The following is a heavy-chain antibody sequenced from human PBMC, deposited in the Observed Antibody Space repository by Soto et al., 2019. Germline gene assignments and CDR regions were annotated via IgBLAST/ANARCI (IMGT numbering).Heavy chain of an antibody. CDR1: GGSISSSSYY. V-gene: IGHV4-39*01. J-gene: IGHJ4*02. CDR2: IYYSGST. Sequence: SETLSLTCTVSGGSISSSSYYWGWIRQPPGKGLEWIGSIYYSGSTYYNPSLKSRVTISVDTSKNQFSLKLSSVTAADTAVYYCARHRYSHFDYWGQGTLVTVSS. D-gene: IGHD1-1*01. CDR3: ARHRYSHFDY.